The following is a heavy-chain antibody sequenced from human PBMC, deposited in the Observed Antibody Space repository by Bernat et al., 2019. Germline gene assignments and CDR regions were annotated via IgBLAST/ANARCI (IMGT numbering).Heavy chain of an antibody. J-gene: IGHJ6*02. D-gene: IGHD5-18*01. CDR3: ARGWGYFV. CDR1: GFTFSVYE. V-gene: IGHV3-48*03. Sequence: EVQLVESGGGLVQPGGSLRLSCAASGFTFSVYEMDWVRQAPGKGLEWVSYISSSGIIDYADSVKGRFTISRDNAKNSLCLQMNSLRVEDTAVYYCARGWGYFVWGQGTTVTVSS. CDR2: ISSSGII.